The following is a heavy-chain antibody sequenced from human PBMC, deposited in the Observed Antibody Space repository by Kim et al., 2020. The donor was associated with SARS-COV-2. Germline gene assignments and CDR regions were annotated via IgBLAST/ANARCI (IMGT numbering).Heavy chain of an antibody. V-gene: IGHV3-15*01. CDR2: IKSKINGGTA. CDR3: ISDLGDYCGGDCYSRV. D-gene: IGHD2-21*02. J-gene: IGHJ6*02. Sequence: GGSLRLSCAASGFTFSNAWMSWVRQAPGKGLEWVGRIKSKINGGTAGYAAPVKGRFTISRDDSKNTLYLQMNSLKTEDTAVYYCISDLGDYCGGDCYSRVWGQGTTVTVSS. CDR1: GFTFSNAW.